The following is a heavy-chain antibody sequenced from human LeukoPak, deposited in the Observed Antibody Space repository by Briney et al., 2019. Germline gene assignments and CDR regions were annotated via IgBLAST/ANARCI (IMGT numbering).Heavy chain of an antibody. Sequence: GGSLRLSCAASGFTFSSYAMSWVRRAPGKGLEWVSAISGSGGSTYYADSVKGRFTISRDNSKNTLYLQMNSLRAEDTAVYYCARTGRFPWYFDLWGRGTLVTVSS. V-gene: IGHV3-23*01. CDR3: ARTGRFPWYFDL. J-gene: IGHJ2*01. D-gene: IGHD2/OR15-2a*01. CDR2: ISGSGGST. CDR1: GFTFSSYA.